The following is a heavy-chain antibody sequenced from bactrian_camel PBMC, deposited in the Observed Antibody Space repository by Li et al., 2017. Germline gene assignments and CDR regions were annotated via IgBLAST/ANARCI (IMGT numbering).Heavy chain of an antibody. J-gene: IGHJ6*01. CDR1: GEYKRTC. CDR2: IVTTDGTP. CDR3: AAGLKWCRQGYPTADFRY. Sequence: VQLVESGGDSVQAGGSLRLSRLASGEYKRTCIGWFRQGPGREREGVASIVTTDGTPLYAKSVNGRFTISKDNARKTVYLQMNSLQPDDTAMYYCAAGLKWCRQGYPTADFRYLGQGTQVTVS. V-gene: IGHV3S63*01. D-gene: IGHD2*01.